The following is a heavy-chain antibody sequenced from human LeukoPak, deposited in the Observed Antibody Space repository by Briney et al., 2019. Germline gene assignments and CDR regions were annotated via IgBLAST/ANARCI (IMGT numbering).Heavy chain of an antibody. Sequence: GGSLRLSCAASGFTFSSYAMHWVRQAPGNGPEWVAVISDDGSIEVYTDSVKGRFTISRDQFKNTLYLQMNSLRLEDTAVYYCARTSLTGQRQQLRRQGYYGMDVWGQGTTVTVSS. CDR2: ISDDGSIE. CDR1: GFTFSSYA. D-gene: IGHD6-13*01. CDR3: ARTSLTGQRQQLRRQGYYGMDV. J-gene: IGHJ6*02. V-gene: IGHV3-30-3*01.